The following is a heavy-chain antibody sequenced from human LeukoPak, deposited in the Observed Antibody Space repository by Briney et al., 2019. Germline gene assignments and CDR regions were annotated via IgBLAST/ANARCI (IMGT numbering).Heavy chain of an antibody. Sequence: GGSLRLSCAASGFTFSSYGMHWVRQAPSKGLEWEAVISYDGSNKYYADSVKGRFTISRDNSKNTLYLQMNSLRAEDTAVYYCAKNSMTTVTNYYFDYWGQGTLVTVYS. CDR1: GFTFSSYG. CDR3: AKNSMTTVTNYYFDY. V-gene: IGHV3-30*18. D-gene: IGHD4-11*01. CDR2: ISYDGSNK. J-gene: IGHJ4*02.